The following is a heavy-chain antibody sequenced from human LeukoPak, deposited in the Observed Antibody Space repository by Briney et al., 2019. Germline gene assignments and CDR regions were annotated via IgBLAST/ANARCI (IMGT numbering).Heavy chain of an antibody. V-gene: IGHV4-39*07. D-gene: IGHD2-2*02. J-gene: IGHJ4*02. CDR3: ASGGLYGDYTDY. Sequence: SETLSLTCTVSGGPISSSSYYWGWIRQPPGKGLEWIGSIYYSGSTYYNPSLKSRVTISVDTSKNQFSLKLSSVTAADTAVYYCASGGLYGDYTDYWGQGTLVTVSS. CDR2: IYYSGST. CDR1: GGPISSSSYY.